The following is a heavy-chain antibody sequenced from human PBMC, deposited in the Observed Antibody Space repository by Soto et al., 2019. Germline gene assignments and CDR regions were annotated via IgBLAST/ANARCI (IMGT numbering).Heavy chain of an antibody. D-gene: IGHD5-12*01. CDR2: NYHSGTT. V-gene: IGHV4-59*01. J-gene: IGHJ4*02. CDR3: VREAYLGYGHAIDH. CDR1: GVTISTYY. Sequence: SETLSLTCAVSGVTISTYYWSWIRQPPGKGLEWIGYNYHSGTTNYNPSLKSRVTISVDTSKNQFSLRLTSVTAADTAIYYCVREAYLGYGHAIDHWGQGPLVTVSS.